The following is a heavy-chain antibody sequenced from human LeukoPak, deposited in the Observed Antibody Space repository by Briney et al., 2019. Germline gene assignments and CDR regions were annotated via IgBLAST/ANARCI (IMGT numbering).Heavy chain of an antibody. D-gene: IGHD6-13*01. CDR3: ARGNGYGLAAADTLGYFDY. J-gene: IGHJ4*02. Sequence: TGGSLRLSCAASGFTFNIYAMTWVRQAPGKGLEWVSAISGSGGTTHSTDSVKGRFTISRDNSKNTLYLQMNSLRAEDTAVYYCARGNGYGLAAADTLGYFDYWGQGMLVTVSS. CDR1: GFTFNIYA. V-gene: IGHV3-23*01. CDR2: ISGSGGTT.